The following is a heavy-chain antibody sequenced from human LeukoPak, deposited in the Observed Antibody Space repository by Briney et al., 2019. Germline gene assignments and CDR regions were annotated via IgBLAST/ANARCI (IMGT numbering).Heavy chain of an antibody. V-gene: IGHV3-30*02. CDR1: GFSFSAYA. CDR2: IRYDGINK. Sequence: GGSLKLSCAASGFSFSAYAMYWVRQAPGKGPEWVALIRYDGINKYYGDSVKGRFTISRDNSKNMLYLQMNSLRAEDTAVYYCVKTGSGWYGDYWGQGARVTVSS. J-gene: IGHJ4*02. D-gene: IGHD6-13*01. CDR3: VKTGSGWYGDY.